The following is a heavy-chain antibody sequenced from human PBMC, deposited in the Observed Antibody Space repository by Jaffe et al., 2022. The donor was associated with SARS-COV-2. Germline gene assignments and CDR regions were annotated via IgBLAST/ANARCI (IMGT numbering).Heavy chain of an antibody. CDR2: IWYDGSNK. J-gene: IGHJ6*02. Sequence: QVQLVESGGGVVQPGRSLRLSCAASGFTFSSYGMHWVRQAPGKGLEWVAVIWYDGSNKYYADSVKGRFTISRDNSKNTLYLQMNSLRAEDTAVYYCARDHESVAAASSGGMDVWGQGTTVTVSS. V-gene: IGHV3-33*01. D-gene: IGHD6-13*01. CDR3: ARDHESVAAASSGGMDV. CDR1: GFTFSSYG.